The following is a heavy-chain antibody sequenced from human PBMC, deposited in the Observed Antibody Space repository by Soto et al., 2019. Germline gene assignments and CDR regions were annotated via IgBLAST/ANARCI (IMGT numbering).Heavy chain of an antibody. D-gene: IGHD1-1*01. CDR3: AKEAEENENVPIPGDN. CDR1: GHSISSAYY. Sequence: ETLSLTCAVSGHSISSAYYWGWVRQAPGKGLEWVSGLSGSGTMRYYADSVRGRFIISRDNAKNTLFLQMDNLRVEDSAVYYCAKEAEENENVPIPGDNWGQGTPVTVS. J-gene: IGHJ4*02. CDR2: LSGSGTMR. V-gene: IGHV3-23*01.